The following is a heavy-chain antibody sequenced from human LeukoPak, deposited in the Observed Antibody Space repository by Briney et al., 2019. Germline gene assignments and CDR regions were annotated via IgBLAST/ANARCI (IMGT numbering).Heavy chain of an antibody. D-gene: IGHD3-22*01. CDR1: GFTFSSYA. V-gene: IGHV3-30-3*01. CDR3: ARPNRVVVITTSFDY. Sequence: GGSLRLSCAATGFTFSSYAMHWVRQAPGKGLEWVAVISYDGSNKYYADSVKGRFTISRDNSKNTLYLQMNSLRAEDTAVYYCARPNRVVVITTSFDYWGQGTLVTVSS. CDR2: ISYDGSNK. J-gene: IGHJ4*02.